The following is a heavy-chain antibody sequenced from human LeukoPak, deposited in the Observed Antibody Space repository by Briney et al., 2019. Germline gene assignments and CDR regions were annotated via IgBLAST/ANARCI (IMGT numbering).Heavy chain of an antibody. Sequence: SGPALVKPTQTLTLTCTFSGFPLSTSGMRVSWIRQPPGKALEWLARIDWDDDKFYSTSLKTRPTISKDTSKNQVVLTMTNMDPVDTATYYCARNFGYYDFWSGYYLGSGYFDYWGQGTLVTVSS. V-gene: IGHV2-70*04. CDR3: ARNFGYYDFWSGYYLGSGYFDY. CDR1: GFPLSTSGMR. CDR2: IDWDDDK. D-gene: IGHD3-3*01. J-gene: IGHJ4*02.